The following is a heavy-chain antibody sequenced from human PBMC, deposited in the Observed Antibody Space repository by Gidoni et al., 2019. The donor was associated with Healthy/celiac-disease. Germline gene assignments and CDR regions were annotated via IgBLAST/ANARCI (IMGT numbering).Heavy chain of an antibody. Sequence: QVQLVESGGGLVKPGGSLRLSCAACGFTFSDYYMSWIRQDPGKGLDWVSYISSSGSTIYYPDSVKGRFTISRDNAKNSLYLQMNSLRAEDTAVYYCARRYCSGGSCEEFDYWGQGTLVTVSS. D-gene: IGHD2-15*01. CDR3: ARRYCSGGSCEEFDY. CDR1: GFTFSDYY. V-gene: IGHV3-11*01. J-gene: IGHJ4*02. CDR2: ISSSGSTI.